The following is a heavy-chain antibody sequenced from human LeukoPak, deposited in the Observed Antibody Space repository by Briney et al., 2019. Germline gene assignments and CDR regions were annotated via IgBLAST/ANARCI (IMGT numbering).Heavy chain of an antibody. CDR3: ARAYKDRSLAGKKEFFLH. D-gene: IGHD6-19*01. CDR1: GFTFDNYA. J-gene: IGHJ1*01. Sequence: GGSLRLSCAASGFTFDNYAMNWVRQVPGKGLEWISLISWNSGTIGYADSVKGRFTISRDNANNFLYLQMNSLRAEDTALYYCARAYKDRSLAGKKEFFLHWGQGTLVTVSS. CDR2: ISWNSGTI. V-gene: IGHV3-9*01.